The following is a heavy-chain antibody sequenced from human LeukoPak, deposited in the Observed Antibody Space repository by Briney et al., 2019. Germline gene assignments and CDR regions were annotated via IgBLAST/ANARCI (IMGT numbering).Heavy chain of an antibody. V-gene: IGHV3-23*01. CDR3: AKKLAVAAHYFDY. Sequence: GGSLRLSCAASGFTFSSYAMSWVPPAPGKGLEWVSAISGSGGSTYYADAVKGRFTISRDNSKSTLYLQMNSLRAEDTAVYYCAKKLAVAAHYFDYWGQGTLVTVSS. CDR1: GFTFSSYA. CDR2: ISGSGGST. J-gene: IGHJ4*02. D-gene: IGHD6-19*01.